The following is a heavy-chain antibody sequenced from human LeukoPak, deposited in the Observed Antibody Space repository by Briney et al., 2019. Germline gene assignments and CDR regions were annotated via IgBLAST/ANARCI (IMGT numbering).Heavy chain of an antibody. CDR1: GGTFSSYT. CDR3: AKCPWFGDYSYHGMEV. CDR2: IIPILAIA. D-gene: IGHD3-10*01. V-gene: IGHV1-69*02. Sequence: ASVKVSCKASGGTFSSYTISWVRQAPGQVLGWMGRIIPILAIANYAQKFQGRVTITADKSTSTAYLELSSLRSEDTAVYYCAKCPWFGDYSYHGMEVWGQGTTVPVPS. J-gene: IGHJ6*01.